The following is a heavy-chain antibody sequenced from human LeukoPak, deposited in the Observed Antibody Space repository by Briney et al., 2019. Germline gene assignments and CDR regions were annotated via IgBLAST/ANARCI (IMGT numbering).Heavy chain of an antibody. Sequence: SGGSLRLSCAASGFTFSSYAMSWVRQAPGKGLEGVSAISGSGGSTYYADSVKGRFTISRDNSKNTLYLQMNSLRAEDTAVYYCAKDGYYGSGSYYDYWGQVTLVTVSS. CDR2: ISGSGGST. D-gene: IGHD3-10*01. CDR3: AKDGYYGSGSYYDY. V-gene: IGHV3-23*01. CDR1: GFTFSSYA. J-gene: IGHJ4*02.